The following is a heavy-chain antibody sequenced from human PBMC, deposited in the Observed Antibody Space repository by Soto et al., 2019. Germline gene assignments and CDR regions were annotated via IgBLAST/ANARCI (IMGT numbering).Heavy chain of an antibody. CDR2: INPSGGST. J-gene: IGHJ3*02. CDR3: AREVVVVPAAMRDAFDI. CDR1: GYTFTSYY. Sequence: ASVKVSCKASGYTFTSYYMHWVRQAPGQGLEWVGIINPSGGSTSYAQKFQGRVTMTRDTSTSTVYMELSSLRSEDTAVYYCAREVVVVPAAMRDAFDIWGQGTMVTVSS. D-gene: IGHD2-2*01. V-gene: IGHV1-46*03.